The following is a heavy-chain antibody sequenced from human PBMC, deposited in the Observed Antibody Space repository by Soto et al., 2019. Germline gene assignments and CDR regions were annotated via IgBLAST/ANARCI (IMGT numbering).Heavy chain of an antibody. CDR1: GYIFTNYG. Sequence: ASVKVSCKASGYIFTNYGISWVRQAPGQGLERMGWISTYNGNTKHAQKLQGRVTMTTDTTTSTAYMELRSLRSDDTAVYYCAEDPGGDFKYWGQGTLVTVSS. CDR3: AEDPGGDFKY. V-gene: IGHV1-18*01. CDR2: ISTYNGNT. D-gene: IGHD3-10*01. J-gene: IGHJ4*02.